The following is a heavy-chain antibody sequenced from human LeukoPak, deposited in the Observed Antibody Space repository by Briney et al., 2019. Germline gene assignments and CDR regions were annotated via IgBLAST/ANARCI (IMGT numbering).Heavy chain of an antibody. CDR2: VSGSGGNT. J-gene: IGHJ4*02. CDR3: AKDRSSGWYTTLES. V-gene: IGHV3-23*01. CDR1: GFTFSSYA. Sequence: SGGALRLSCAASGFTFSSYARSWVRQAPGKGLEWVSAVSGSGGNTSYADSVNGRFTISRDNSKNTLYLQMNGLRAEHMGVYYCAKDRSSGWYTTLESWGQGALVTVSS. D-gene: IGHD6-19*01.